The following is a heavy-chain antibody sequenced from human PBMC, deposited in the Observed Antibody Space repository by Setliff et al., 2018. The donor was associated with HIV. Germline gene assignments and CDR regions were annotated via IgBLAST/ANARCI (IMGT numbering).Heavy chain of an antibody. CDR2: ITWNRAII. V-gene: IGHV3-9*03. Sequence: GGSLRLSCTASGFNFNHYAMHWVRQVPGKGLEWVSGITWNRAIIAYADSVKGRFTVSRDDAENSLYLQMSSLGPEDMGLYYCAEGRDGDLNHFDYWGQGTRVTAPQ. J-gene: IGHJ4*02. CDR3: AEGRDGDLNHFDY. D-gene: IGHD4-17*01. CDR1: GFNFNHYA.